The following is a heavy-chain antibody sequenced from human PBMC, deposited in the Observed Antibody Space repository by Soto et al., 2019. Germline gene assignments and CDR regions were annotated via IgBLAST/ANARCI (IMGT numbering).Heavy chain of an antibody. J-gene: IGHJ4*02. Sequence: GASVKVSCKPSGYTFNTYYLHWVRQAPGQALEWMGVIHPSGGGTTYAQKFLGRVTVTRDTSTSTVFMELSSLRSDDTAVYYCARGGHIAVVTASFDYWGQGTLVTGSS. CDR1: GYTFNTYY. V-gene: IGHV1-46*02. D-gene: IGHD2-21*02. CDR2: IHPSGGGT. CDR3: ARGGHIAVVTASFDY.